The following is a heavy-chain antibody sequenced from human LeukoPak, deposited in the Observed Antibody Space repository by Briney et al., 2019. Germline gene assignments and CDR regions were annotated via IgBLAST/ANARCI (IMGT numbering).Heavy chain of an antibody. CDR1: GFTFSSYA. CDR2: ISNSGGTT. CDR3: ASHLKKYWYFDL. J-gene: IGHJ2*01. D-gene: IGHD6-6*01. Sequence: GGSLRLSCAASGFTFSSYAMSWGRQAPGKGLEWVSSISNSGGTTYYADSVKGRFTISRDNSKNTLYLQMYSLRAEDTAAYYCASHLKKYWYFDLWGRGALVTVSS. V-gene: IGHV3-23*01.